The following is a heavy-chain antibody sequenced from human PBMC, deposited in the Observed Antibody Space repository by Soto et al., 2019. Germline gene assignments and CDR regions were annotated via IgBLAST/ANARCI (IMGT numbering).Heavy chain of an antibody. D-gene: IGHD5-12*01. Sequence: SVKVSCKASGGTFSSYAISWVRQAPGQGLEWMGGIIPIFGTANYAQKFQGRVTITADESTSTACMELSSLRSEDTAVYYCARGPLDDAPVATIKPTYYFDYWGQGTLVTVSS. J-gene: IGHJ4*02. CDR3: ARGPLDDAPVATIKPTYYFDY. V-gene: IGHV1-69*13. CDR1: GGTFSSYA. CDR2: IIPIFGTA.